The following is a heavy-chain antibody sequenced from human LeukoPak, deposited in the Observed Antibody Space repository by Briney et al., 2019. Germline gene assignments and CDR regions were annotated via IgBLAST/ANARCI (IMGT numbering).Heavy chain of an antibody. Sequence: PGGSLRLSCAASGFAFSDYYMSWIRQAPGKGLEWVSYISSSGSTIYYADSVKGRFTTSRDNAKNSLYLQMNSLRAEDTAVYYCATYSSGWYTFDYWGQGTLVTVSS. D-gene: IGHD6-19*01. V-gene: IGHV3-11*04. J-gene: IGHJ4*02. CDR3: ATYSSGWYTFDY. CDR2: ISSSGSTI. CDR1: GFAFSDYY.